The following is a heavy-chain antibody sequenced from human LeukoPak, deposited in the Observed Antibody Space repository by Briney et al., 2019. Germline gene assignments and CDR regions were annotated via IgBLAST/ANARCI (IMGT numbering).Heavy chain of an antibody. D-gene: IGHD7-27*01. J-gene: IGHJ4*02. CDR2: ISSSSRYI. CDR3: VRDGSSWGNFDY. CDR1: GFTFSSYS. V-gene: IGHV3-21*01. Sequence: GSLRLSCAASGFTFSSYSMNWVRQAPGKGLEWVSSISSSSRYIYYADSVKGRFTISRDNAKNSLYLQMNSLRAEDTAVYYCVRDGSSWGNFDYWGQGTLVSVSS.